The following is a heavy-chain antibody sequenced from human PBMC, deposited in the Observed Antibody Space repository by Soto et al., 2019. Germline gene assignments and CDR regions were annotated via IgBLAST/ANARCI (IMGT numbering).Heavy chain of an antibody. CDR3: ARAIRYCSSTSCPTTSDY. CDR2: ISSSSSFI. V-gene: IGHV3-21*01. J-gene: IGHJ4*02. D-gene: IGHD2-2*01. Sequence: GGSLRLSCAASGFTFSTYSMNWVRQAPGKGLEWVSSISSSSSFIYYVDSVKGRFTISRDNAKNSLYLQMNSLRAEDTAVYYCARAIRYCSSTSCPTTSDYWGQGTLVTVSS. CDR1: GFTFSTYS.